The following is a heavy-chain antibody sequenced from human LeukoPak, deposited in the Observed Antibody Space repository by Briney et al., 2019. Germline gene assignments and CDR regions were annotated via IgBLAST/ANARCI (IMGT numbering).Heavy chain of an antibody. CDR2: ISGSGGST. Sequence: GESLKISCGASGFTFSSYAMSWVRQAPGKGLEWVSAISGSGGSTYYADSVKGRFTISRDNSKNTLYLQMNSLRAEDTAVYYCAKSWNYYDSSGDDALDIWGQGTMVTVSS. CDR1: GFTFSSYA. CDR3: AKSWNYYDSSGDDALDI. J-gene: IGHJ3*02. V-gene: IGHV3-23*01. D-gene: IGHD3-22*01.